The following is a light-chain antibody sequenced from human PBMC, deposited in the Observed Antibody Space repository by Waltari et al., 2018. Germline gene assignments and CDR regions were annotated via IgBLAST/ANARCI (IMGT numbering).Light chain of an antibody. CDR3: HQYFTSPKT. CDR2: GAS. Sequence: EIVLTQSPATLSLSPGERATLSCRASQSGGNNFLAGYQQRPGQAPRLLVYGASSRAPDRPRRFSGSGSGTDFSLTINSLEHEDFGVYYCHQYFTSPKTFGQGTRVEMK. CDR1: QSGGNNF. J-gene: IGKJ1*01. V-gene: IGKV3-20*01.